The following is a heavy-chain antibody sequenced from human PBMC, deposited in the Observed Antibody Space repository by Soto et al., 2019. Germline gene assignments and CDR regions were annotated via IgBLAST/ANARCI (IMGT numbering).Heavy chain of an antibody. V-gene: IGHV4-61*08. D-gene: IGHD3-10*01. CDR1: GGSISRGGYS. J-gene: IGHJ3*01. CDR2: IYYSGST. CDR3: ARVWGGGFDF. Sequence: SETLSLTCAVSGGSISRGGYSWSWIRQPPGKGLEWIGYIYYSGSTNYNPSLKSRVTISVDTSKNQFSLKLSSVTAADTAVYYCARVWGGGFDFWGQGTMVTVSS.